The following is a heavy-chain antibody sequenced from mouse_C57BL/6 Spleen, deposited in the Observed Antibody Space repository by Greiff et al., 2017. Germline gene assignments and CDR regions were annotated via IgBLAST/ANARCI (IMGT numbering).Heavy chain of an antibody. CDR3: ARHYGSSYGYFDV. J-gene: IGHJ1*03. D-gene: IGHD1-1*01. V-gene: IGHV3-1*01. CDR2: ISYSGST. Sequence: VQLKESGPGMVKPSQSLSLTCTVTGYSITSGYDWHWIRHFPGNKLEWMGYISYSGSTNYNPSLKSRISITHDTSKNHFFLKLNSVTTEDTATYYCARHYGSSYGYFDVWGTGTTVTVSS. CDR1: GYSITSGYD.